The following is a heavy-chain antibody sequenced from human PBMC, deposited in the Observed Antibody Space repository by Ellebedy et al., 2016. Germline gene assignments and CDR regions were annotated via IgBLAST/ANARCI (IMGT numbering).Heavy chain of an antibody. CDR1: GFTFSTYW. D-gene: IGHD3-10*01. CDR3: ARVPRGPDY. J-gene: IGHJ4*02. Sequence: GESLKISXAASGFTFSTYWLSWVRQAPGKGLEWVATIKQDGSEKYYVDSVKGRFTISRDNAKNSVYLHMNSLRADDTAVYFCARVPRGPDYWGQGTLVTVSS. V-gene: IGHV3-7*01. CDR2: IKQDGSEK.